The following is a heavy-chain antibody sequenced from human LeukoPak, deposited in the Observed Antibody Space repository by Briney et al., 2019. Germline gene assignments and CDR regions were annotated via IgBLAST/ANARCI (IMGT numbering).Heavy chain of an antibody. CDR1: GGSISSYY. V-gene: IGHV4-4*07. CDR3: TREAYYDSSGYPLGY. J-gene: IGHJ4*02. CDR2: IYTSGST. Sequence: SETLSLTCTVSGGSISSYYWSWIRQPAGKGLEWIGRIYTSGSTNYNPSLRSRVTMSVDTSKNQFSLKLSSVTAADTAVYYCTREAYYDSSGYPLGYWGQGTLVTVSS. D-gene: IGHD3-22*01.